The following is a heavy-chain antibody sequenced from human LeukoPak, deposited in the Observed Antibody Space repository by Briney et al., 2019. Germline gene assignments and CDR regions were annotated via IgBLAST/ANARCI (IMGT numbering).Heavy chain of an antibody. CDR3: ARVGLGPYYYYGMDV. D-gene: IGHD3-16*01. CDR2: IKQDGSEK. V-gene: IGHV3-7*01. Sequence: EGSLRLSCAASGFTFSSYWMSWVRQAPGKGLEWVANIKQDGSEKYYVDSVKGRFTISRDNAKNSLYLQMNSLRAEDTAVYYCARVGLGPYYYYGMDVWGQGTTVTVSS. J-gene: IGHJ6*02. CDR1: GFTFSSYW.